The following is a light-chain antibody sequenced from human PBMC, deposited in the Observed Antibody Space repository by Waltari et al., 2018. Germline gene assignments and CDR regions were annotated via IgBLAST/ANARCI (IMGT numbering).Light chain of an antibody. Sequence: QSALTQPAYVSGSPGQSITISCTVTSSDVRGYTYVSWYQQHPGKAPKLMIYDVSNRPSGVSNRFSGSKSGNTASLTISGLQAEDEADYYCSSYTSSSTLGVFGGGTKLTVL. CDR2: DVS. J-gene: IGLJ2*01. V-gene: IGLV2-14*01. CDR1: SSDVRGYTY. CDR3: SSYTSSSTLGV.